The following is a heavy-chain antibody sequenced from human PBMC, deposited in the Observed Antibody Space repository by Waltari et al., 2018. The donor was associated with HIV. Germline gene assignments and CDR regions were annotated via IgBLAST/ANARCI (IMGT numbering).Heavy chain of an antibody. V-gene: IGHV3-21*01. D-gene: IGHD1-20*01. CDR3: ARGLFQAVPVSAFDI. J-gene: IGHJ3*02. CDR1: GFTFSSYS. Sequence: EVQLVESGGGLVKPGGSLRLSCAASGFTFSSYSMNWVRQAPGKGLEWVSYISSSSSYIYYADSVKGRFTISRDNAKNSLYLQMNSLRAEDTAVYYCARGLFQAVPVSAFDIWGQGTMVTVSS. CDR2: ISSSSSYI.